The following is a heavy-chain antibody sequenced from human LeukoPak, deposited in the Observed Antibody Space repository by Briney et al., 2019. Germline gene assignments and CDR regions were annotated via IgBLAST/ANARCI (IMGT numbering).Heavy chain of an antibody. CDR2: ISWNGDIM. D-gene: IGHD2-15*01. CDR1: GFSFNDHA. Sequence: GRSLRLSCVASGFSFNDHAMHWVRQAPGKGLEWVSGISWNGDIMDYADSLKGRLTIPRDNTKNSLYLRMNSLRAEDTAFYYRVKDMYLGVGAATFDIWGQGILVTVSS. V-gene: IGHV3-9*01. J-gene: IGHJ5*02. CDR3: VKDMYLGVGAATFDI.